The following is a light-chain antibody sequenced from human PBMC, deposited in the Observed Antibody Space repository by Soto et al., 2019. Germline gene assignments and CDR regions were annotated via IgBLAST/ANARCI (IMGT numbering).Light chain of an antibody. V-gene: IGLV2-8*01. J-gene: IGLJ1*01. Sequence: QSVLAQRPSESGSPGQSVTISCTGTRSDVGDNYVSWYQQHLGKAPKLIIYEVSQRPSGVPDRFSGSKSGNTASLTVSGLQTEDEADYYCSAYAGSNNFVFGSGTKVTVL. CDR3: SAYAGSNNFV. CDR1: RSDVGDNY. CDR2: EVS.